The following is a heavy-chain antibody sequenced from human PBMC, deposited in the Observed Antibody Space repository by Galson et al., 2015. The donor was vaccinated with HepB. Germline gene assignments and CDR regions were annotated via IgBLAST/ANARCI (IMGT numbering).Heavy chain of an antibody. D-gene: IGHD7-27*01. CDR1: GFTFSSYS. CDR2: ISSSSSYI. CDR3: ARVSSGGYFDL. V-gene: IGHV3-21*01. Sequence: SLRLSCAASGFTFSSYSMNWVRQAPGKGLEWVSSISSSSSYIYYADSVKGRFTISRDNAKNSLYLQMNSLRAEDTAVYYCARVSSGGYFDLWGRGTLVTVSS. J-gene: IGHJ2*01.